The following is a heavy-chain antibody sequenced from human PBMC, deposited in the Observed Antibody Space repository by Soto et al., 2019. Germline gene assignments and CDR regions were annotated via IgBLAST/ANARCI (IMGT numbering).Heavy chain of an antibody. CDR1: GFTFISYN. J-gene: IGHJ4*02. CDR2: ITTKSHTI. CDR3: ARDSPHNYYDSSGYTNYYFDY. V-gene: IGHV3-48*01. Sequence: GGSLRLSCSSSGFTFISYNSNWVRQAPGKGLEWVSYITTKSHTIYYADSVKGRFTISRDNSKNTLYLQMNSLRAEDTAVYYCARDSPHNYYDSSGYTNYYFDYWGQGTLVTVSS. D-gene: IGHD3-22*01.